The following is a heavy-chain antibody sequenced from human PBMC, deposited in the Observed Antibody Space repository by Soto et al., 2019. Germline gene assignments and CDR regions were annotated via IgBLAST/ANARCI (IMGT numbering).Heavy chain of an antibody. CDR2: ISSSSSYI. V-gene: IGHV3-21*01. Sequence: EVQLVESGGGLVKPGGSLRLSCAASGFTFSSYSMNWVRQAPGKGLEWVSSISSSSSYIYYADSVKGRFTTSRDNATNSLYLQMTSLRAEATAVYYCAREDYYGSGSYSFDYWGQGTLVTVSS. CDR3: AREDYYGSGSYSFDY. D-gene: IGHD3-10*01. CDR1: GFTFSSYS. J-gene: IGHJ4*02.